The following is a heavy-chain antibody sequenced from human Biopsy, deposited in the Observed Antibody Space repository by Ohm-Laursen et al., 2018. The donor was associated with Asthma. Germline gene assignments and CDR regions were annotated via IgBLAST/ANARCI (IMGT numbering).Heavy chain of an antibody. CDR2: ISPIVGST. CDR1: GGTFGNFA. CDR3: ARPSINRDILYYYYHMDV. V-gene: IGHV1-69*06. J-gene: IGHJ6*02. D-gene: IGHD3-3*02. Sequence: ASVKVSCKASGGTFGNFAISWVRQAPGLGLEWMGGISPIVGSTNYAQRFQGRVTITADISTRTVYMELSGLRSDDTAIYYCARPSINRDILYYYYHMDVWGQGTTVIVSS.